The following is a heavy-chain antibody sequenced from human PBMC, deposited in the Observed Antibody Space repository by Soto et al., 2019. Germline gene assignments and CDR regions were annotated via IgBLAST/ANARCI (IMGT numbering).Heavy chain of an antibody. CDR1: GGSFSGYY. CDR3: ARGGTRQQLVLRVYYGMDV. D-gene: IGHD6-13*01. J-gene: IGHJ6*02. V-gene: IGHV4-34*01. CDR2: INHSGST. Sequence: PSETLSLTCAVYGGSFSGYYWSWIRQPPGKGLEWIGEINHSGSTNYNPSLKSRVTISVDTSKNQFSLKLSSVTAADTAVYYCARGGTRQQLVLRVYYGMDVWGQGTTVTVSS.